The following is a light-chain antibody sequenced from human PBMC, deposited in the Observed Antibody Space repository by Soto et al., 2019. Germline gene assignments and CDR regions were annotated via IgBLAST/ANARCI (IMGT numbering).Light chain of an antibody. CDR1: QSVSSSS. CDR2: DAS. CDR3: QQYGGSPRT. V-gene: IGKV3-20*01. Sequence: EIVLTQSPGTLSLSXXXXXTLSCRASQSVSSSSLAWYQQKRGRAPRLLIHDASSRATGIPDRFSGSGSGTDFTLTISRLEPEDFAVYYCQQYGGSPRTFGQGTKVEVK. J-gene: IGKJ1*01.